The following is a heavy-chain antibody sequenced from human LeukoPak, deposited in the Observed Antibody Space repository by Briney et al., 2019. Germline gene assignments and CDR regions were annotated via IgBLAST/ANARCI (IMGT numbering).Heavy chain of an antibody. CDR1: GGSISSGGYS. V-gene: IGHV4-30-2*01. CDR3: ARDSRNGGLDY. D-gene: IGHD3-16*01. CDR2: IYHSGST. J-gene: IGHJ4*02. Sequence: SETLSLTCAVSGGSISSGGYSWSWIRQPPGKCLEWIGYIYHSGSTYYNPSLKSRVTISVDRSKNQFSLKLSSVTAADTAVYYCARDSRNGGLDYWGQGTLVTVSS.